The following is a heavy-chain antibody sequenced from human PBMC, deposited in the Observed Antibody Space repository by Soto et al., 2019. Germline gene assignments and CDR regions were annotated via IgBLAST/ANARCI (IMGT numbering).Heavy chain of an antibody. CDR3: THRVMKRGDFDL. CDR2: IYHSGST. D-gene: IGHD3-10*01. CDR1: GGSISSGDYS. V-gene: IGHV4-30-2*01. Sequence: SETLSLTCAVSGGSISSGDYSWNWIRQPPGKGLEWIGYIYHSGSTYYNPSLKSRVTISVDRSKNQFSLKLSSVTAADTAVYYCTHRVMKRGDFDLWGQGVLVTVSP. J-gene: IGHJ5*02.